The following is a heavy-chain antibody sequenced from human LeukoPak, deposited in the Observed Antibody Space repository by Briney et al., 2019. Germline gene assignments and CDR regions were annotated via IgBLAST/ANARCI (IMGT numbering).Heavy chain of an antibody. Sequence: GGSLRLSCAASGFTFSSYAMSWVPQAPGKGLEWVSAISGSGGSTYYADSVKDRFTISRDNSKNTLYLQMNRLRAEETAVYYCAKRGYYIGSGVDYWGQGTLVTVSS. J-gene: IGHJ4*02. CDR2: ISGSGGST. D-gene: IGHD3-10*01. V-gene: IGHV3-23*01. CDR1: GFTFSSYA. CDR3: AKRGYYIGSGVDY.